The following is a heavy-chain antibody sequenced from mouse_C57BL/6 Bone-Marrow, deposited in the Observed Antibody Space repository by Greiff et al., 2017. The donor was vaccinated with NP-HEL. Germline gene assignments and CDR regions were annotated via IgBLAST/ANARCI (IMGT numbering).Heavy chain of an antibody. CDR2: IDPETGGT. D-gene: IGHD1-1*01. CDR3: TRLAFITTVVDAMDY. J-gene: IGHJ4*01. CDR1: GYTFTDYE. Sequence: VKLVESGAELVRPGASVTLSCKASGYTFTDYEMHWVKQTPVHGLEWIGAIDPETGGTAYNQKFKGKAILTADKSSSTAYMELRSLTSEDSAVYYCTRLAFITTVVDAMDYWGQGTSVTVSS. V-gene: IGHV1-15*01.